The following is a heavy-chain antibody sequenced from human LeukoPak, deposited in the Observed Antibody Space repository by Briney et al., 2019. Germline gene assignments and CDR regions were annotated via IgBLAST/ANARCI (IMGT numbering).Heavy chain of an antibody. CDR2: TYYSGST. J-gene: IGHJ4*02. Sequence: SGTLSLTCTVSGGSISSYYWSWIRQPPGKGLEWIGYTYYSGSTNYNPSLKSRVTISVDTSKNQFSLKLSSVTAADTAVYYCARGKYGDYVDYWGQGTLVTVSS. CDR1: GGSISSYY. CDR3: ARGKYGDYVDY. V-gene: IGHV4-59*01. D-gene: IGHD4-17*01.